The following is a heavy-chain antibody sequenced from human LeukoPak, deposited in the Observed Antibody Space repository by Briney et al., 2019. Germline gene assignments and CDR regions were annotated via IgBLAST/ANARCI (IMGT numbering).Heavy chain of an antibody. V-gene: IGHV3-30*04. CDR2: ISYDGSNK. D-gene: IGHD1-14*01. Sequence: GGSLRLSCAASGFTFSSYTMHWVRQAPGKGLEWVAVISYDGSNKYYADSVKGRFTISRDNSKNTLYLQMNSLRAEDTAVYYCARDSGPGPQTARLYYFDYWGQGTLVTVSS. CDR3: ARDSGPGPQTARLYYFDY. J-gene: IGHJ4*02. CDR1: GFTFSSYT.